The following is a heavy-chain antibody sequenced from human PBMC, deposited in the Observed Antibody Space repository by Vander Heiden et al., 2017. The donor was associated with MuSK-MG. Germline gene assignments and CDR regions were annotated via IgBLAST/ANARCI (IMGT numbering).Heavy chain of an antibody. J-gene: IGHJ4*02. V-gene: IGHV1-2*02. D-gene: IGHD6-13*01. CDR1: GYTSTGYY. CDR3: ARCSVAAAGTGDFDY. CDR2: INPNSGGT. Sequence: QAQLVQSGAEVQKPGASVKASCKASGYTSTGYYMHWVRPAPGQGLEWMGWINPNSGGTNYAQKFQGRVTMTRDTSISTAYMELSRLRSDDTAVYYCARCSVAAAGTGDFDYWGQGTLVTVSS.